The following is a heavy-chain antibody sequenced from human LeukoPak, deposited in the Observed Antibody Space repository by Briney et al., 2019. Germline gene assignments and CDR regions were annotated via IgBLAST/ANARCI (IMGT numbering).Heavy chain of an antibody. CDR2: IYHSGST. J-gene: IGHJ1*01. CDR1: GGSISSSNW. D-gene: IGHD6-19*01. CDR3: ARGYSSGWYVYFQH. V-gene: IGHV4-4*02. Sequence: SETLSLTCAVSGGSISSSNWWSWVRQPPGKGLEWIGEIYHSGSTNYNPSLKSRVTISVDKSKNQFSLKLSSVTAADTAVYYCARGYSSGWYVYFQHWGQGTLVTVSS.